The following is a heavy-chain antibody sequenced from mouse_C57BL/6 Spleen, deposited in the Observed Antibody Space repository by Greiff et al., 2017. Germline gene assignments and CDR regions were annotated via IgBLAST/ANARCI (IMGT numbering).Heavy chain of an antibody. V-gene: IGHV1-15*01. D-gene: IGHD2-1*01. CDR3: TEGYGNYYY. Sequence: QVQLKESGAELVRPGASVTLSCKASGYTFTDYEMHWVKQTPVHGLEWIGAIDPETGGTAYNQKFKGKAILTADKSSSTSYMELRSLTSEDSAVYYCTEGYGNYYYWGQGTTLTVSS. CDR1: GYTFTDYE. CDR2: IDPETGGT. J-gene: IGHJ2*01.